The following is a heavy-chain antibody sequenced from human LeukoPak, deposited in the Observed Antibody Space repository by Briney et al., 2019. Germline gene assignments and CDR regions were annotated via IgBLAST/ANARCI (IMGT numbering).Heavy chain of an antibody. V-gene: IGHV1-18*01. CDR3: ARGGRIVVVPAALAY. J-gene: IGHJ4*02. D-gene: IGHD2-2*01. Sequence: ASVKVSCKASGYTFTSYGISWVRQAPGQGLEWMAWISAYNGNTNYAQKLQGRVTMTTDTSTSTAYMELRSLRSDDTAVYYCARGGRIVVVPAALAYWGQRTLVTVSS. CDR1: GYTFTSYG. CDR2: ISAYNGNT.